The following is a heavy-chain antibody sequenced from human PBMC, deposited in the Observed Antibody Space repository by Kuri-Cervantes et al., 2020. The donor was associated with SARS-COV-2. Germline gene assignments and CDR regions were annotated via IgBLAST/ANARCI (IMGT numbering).Heavy chain of an antibody. V-gene: IGHV3-30-3*01. J-gene: IGHJ1*01. CDR1: GFTFSTYA. D-gene: IGHD2-2*02. Sequence: GESLKISCAASGFTFSTYAMHWVRQAPGKGLEWVAVVSYDGINKYYADSVKGRFTISRDNSKNTLYLQMNSLRAEDTAVYYCAKDQRVVPAAIWYFQHWGQGTLVTVSS. CDR3: AKDQRVVPAAIWYFQH. CDR2: VSYDGINK.